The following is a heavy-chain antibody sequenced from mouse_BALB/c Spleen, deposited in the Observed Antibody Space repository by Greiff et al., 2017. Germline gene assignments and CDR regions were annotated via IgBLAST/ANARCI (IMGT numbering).Heavy chain of an antibody. Sequence: QVQLQQSVAELMKPGASVKISCKATGYTFSSYWIEWVKQRPGHGLEWIGEILPGSGSTNYNEKFKGKATFTADTSSNTAYMQLSSLTSEDSAVYYCARGGGSSSAWFAYWGQGTLVTVSA. J-gene: IGHJ3*01. CDR1: GYTFSSYW. V-gene: IGHV1-9*01. D-gene: IGHD1-1*01. CDR2: ILPGSGST. CDR3: ARGGGSSSAWFAY.